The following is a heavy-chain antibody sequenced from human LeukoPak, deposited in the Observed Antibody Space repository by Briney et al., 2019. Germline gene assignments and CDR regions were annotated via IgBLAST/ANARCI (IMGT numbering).Heavy chain of an antibody. CDR3: ASTTGYSSGWYNGSRFLDYYYYGMDV. CDR2: IYYSGST. V-gene: IGHV4-59*01. Sequence: PSETLSLTCTVSGGSISSYYWSWIRQPPGKGLEWIGYIYYSGSTNYNPSLKSRVTISVDTSKNQFSLKLSSVTAADTAVYYCASTTGYSSGWYNGSRFLDYYYYGMDVWGQGTTVTVSS. D-gene: IGHD6-19*01. CDR1: GGSISSYY. J-gene: IGHJ6*02.